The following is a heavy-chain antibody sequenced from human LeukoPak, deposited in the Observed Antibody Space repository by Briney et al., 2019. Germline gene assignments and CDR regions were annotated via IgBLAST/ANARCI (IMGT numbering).Heavy chain of an antibody. J-gene: IGHJ4*02. D-gene: IGHD2-21*01. Sequence: GGSLRLSCAASGFTFRNYGMSWVRQAPGKGLEWVSAISNSGGNTYYADSVKGRFTISRDSSKNTLFLQMNRLRPEDAAVYYCAKAPVTTCRGAYCYPFDYWGQGTLVTVSS. CDR2: ISNSGGNT. CDR3: AKAPVTTCRGAYCYPFDY. V-gene: IGHV3-23*01. CDR1: GFTFRNYG.